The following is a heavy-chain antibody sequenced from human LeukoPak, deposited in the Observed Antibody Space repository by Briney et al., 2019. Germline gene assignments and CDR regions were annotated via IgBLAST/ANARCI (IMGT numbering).Heavy chain of an antibody. J-gene: IGHJ4*02. Sequence: PGGSLRLSCAASGFTFSSYSMNWVRQAPGKGLEWVSSISSSSSYIYYADSVKGRFTISRGNAKNSLYLQMNRLRVEDTAVYYCARALWDYWGQGTLVTVSS. CDR1: GFTFSSYS. CDR2: ISSSSSYI. CDR3: ARALWDY. D-gene: IGHD3-16*01. V-gene: IGHV3-21*01.